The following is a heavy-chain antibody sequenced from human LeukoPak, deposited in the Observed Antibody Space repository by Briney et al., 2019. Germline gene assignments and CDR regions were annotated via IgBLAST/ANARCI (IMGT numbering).Heavy chain of an antibody. Sequence: GGSLRLSCAASGFTFSSYWMSWVRQAPGKGLEWVANIKQDGSEKYYVDSVKGRFTISRDNAKNSLYLQMNGLRAEDTAVYYCATDLVGGDSALGYWGQGTLVTVSS. V-gene: IGHV3-7*01. CDR3: ATDLVGGDSALGY. J-gene: IGHJ4*02. CDR1: GFTFSSYW. CDR2: IKQDGSEK. D-gene: IGHD2-21*02.